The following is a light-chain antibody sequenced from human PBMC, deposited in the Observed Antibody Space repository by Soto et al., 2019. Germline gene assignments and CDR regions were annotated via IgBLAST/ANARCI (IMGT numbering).Light chain of an antibody. J-gene: IGLJ2*01. CDR1: SGSIASNY. CDR3: QSYDSSNTV. CDR2: EDN. V-gene: IGLV6-57*02. Sequence: NFMLTQPHSVSASPGKTVTISCTGSSGSIASNYVQWYQQRPGSAPTTVIYEDNQRPSGVPDRFSGSIDSSSNSASLTISGLKTEDEADYSCQSYDSSNTVFGGGTKVTVL.